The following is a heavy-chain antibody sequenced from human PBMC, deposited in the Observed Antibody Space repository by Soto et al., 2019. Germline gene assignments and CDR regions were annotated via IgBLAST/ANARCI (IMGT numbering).Heavy chain of an antibody. V-gene: IGHV3-30*18. Sequence: QVQLVESGGGVVQPGRSLRLSCAASGFTFSTYGMHWVRQAPGKGLEWVAVMSYDGSNKYYADSVRGRFTISRDNSKNTLYLQMTSLRVEDTAVYYCAKGGGSSYRHPRIDHWGQGTLLTVSS. CDR2: MSYDGSNK. D-gene: IGHD2-15*01. CDR1: GFTFSTYG. J-gene: IGHJ4*02. CDR3: AKGGGSSYRHPRIDH.